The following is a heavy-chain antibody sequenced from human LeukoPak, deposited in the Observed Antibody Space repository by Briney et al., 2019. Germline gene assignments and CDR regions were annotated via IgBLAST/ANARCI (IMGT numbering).Heavy chain of an antibody. CDR3: ARSPSPYSSGWYFDY. CDR1: GDSVSNSAA. V-gene: IGHV6-1*01. D-gene: IGHD6-19*01. CDR2: TYQRSKWYN. Sequence: SQTLSLTCAISGDSVSNSAAWNWIRQSPSRGLEWLGRTYQRSKWYNDYAVSVKSRITINPDISKNQFSLQLNSVTPEDTAVYYCARSPSPYSSGWYFDYWGQGILVTVSS. J-gene: IGHJ4*02.